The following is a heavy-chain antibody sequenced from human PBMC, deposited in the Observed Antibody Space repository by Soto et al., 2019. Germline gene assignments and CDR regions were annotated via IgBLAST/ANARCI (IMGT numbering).Heavy chain of an antibody. Sequence: QLQLVQSGAEVKKPGSAVKVSCKASGCTFSSYAISWVRQAPGQGLEWMGGIIPLFGTANYAQKFQGRVTITADESTSTAYMELTSLGCDDTAVYYCAREIYCSGGSCNGRFDPWGQGTMVTVSS. CDR3: AREIYCSGGSCNGRFDP. D-gene: IGHD2-15*01. V-gene: IGHV1-69*01. CDR2: IIPLFGTA. CDR1: GCTFSSYA. J-gene: IGHJ5*02.